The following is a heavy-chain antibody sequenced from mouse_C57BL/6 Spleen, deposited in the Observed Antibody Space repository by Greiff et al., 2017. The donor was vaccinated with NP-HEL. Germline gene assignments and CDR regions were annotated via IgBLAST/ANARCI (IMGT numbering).Heavy chain of an antibody. CDR1: GYTFTSYW. J-gene: IGHJ1*03. V-gene: IGHV1-55*01. CDR3: ARRGITTVPYWYFDV. Sequence: QVQLQQPGAELVKPGASVKMSCKASGYTFTSYWITWVKQRPGQGLEWIGDIYPGSGSTNYNEKFKSKATLTVDTSSSTAYMQLSSLTSEDSAVYYCARRGITTVPYWYFDVWGTGTTVTVSS. CDR2: IYPGSGST. D-gene: IGHD1-1*01.